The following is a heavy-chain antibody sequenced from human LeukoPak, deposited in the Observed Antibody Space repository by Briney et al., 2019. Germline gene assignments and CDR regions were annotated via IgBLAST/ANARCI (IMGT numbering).Heavy chain of an antibody. V-gene: IGHV3-30-3*01. Sequence: GGSLRLSCAASRVTFSNYAVHWVRQAPGKGLEWVAVISYDGSNKYYADSVKGRFTISRDNSKNTLYLQMNSLRAEDTAVYYCAKDLGYTSDWGQGTLVTVSS. CDR2: ISYDGSNK. CDR3: AKDLGYTSD. D-gene: IGHD6-13*01. J-gene: IGHJ4*02. CDR1: RVTFSNYA.